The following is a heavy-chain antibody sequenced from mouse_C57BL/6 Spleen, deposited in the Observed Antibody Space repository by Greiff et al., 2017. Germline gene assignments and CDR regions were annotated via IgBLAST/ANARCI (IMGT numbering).Heavy chain of an antibody. D-gene: IGHD2-10*01. CDR2: FYPGSGSI. CDR3: ARHEDGLLSSYYFDY. J-gene: IGHJ2*01. CDR1: GYTFTEYT. Sequence: VKLVESGAELVKPGASVKLSCKASGYTFTEYTIHWVKQRSGQGLEWIGWFYPGSGSIKYNEKFKDKATLTADKSSSTVYMELSRLTSEDSAVYFCARHEDGLLSSYYFDYWGQGTTLTVSS. V-gene: IGHV1-62-2*01.